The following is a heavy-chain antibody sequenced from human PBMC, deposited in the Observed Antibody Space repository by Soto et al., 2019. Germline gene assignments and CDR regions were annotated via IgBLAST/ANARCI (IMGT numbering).Heavy chain of an antibody. D-gene: IGHD3-16*01. V-gene: IGHV3-7*01. CDR2: LDQDGSER. J-gene: IGHJ4*02. CDR3: VCGGNFFVY. CDR1: GFTFSTYW. Sequence: EVQLVESGGGLVQPGGSLRLSCAASGFTFSTYWMTWVRRPPGKGLEWVANLDQDGSERYYVDSVRGRFTISRDNAKNSLYLQMNSLRAEDTAVNYCVCGGNFFVYWGQGTLVTVSP.